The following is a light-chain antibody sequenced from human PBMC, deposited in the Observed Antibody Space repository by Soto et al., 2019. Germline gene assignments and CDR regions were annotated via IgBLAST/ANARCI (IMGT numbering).Light chain of an antibody. CDR1: QSVSTN. J-gene: IGKJ1*01. CDR2: AAS. V-gene: IGKV3-15*01. Sequence: MTQSPATLSVSPGERATLSCRASQSVSTNLAWYQQKPGQAPRLLIYAASSRATGIPARFSGSGSGTEFTLTISSLQSEDFAVYYCQQYNNGPPAWTFGQGTKV. CDR3: QQYNNGPPAWT.